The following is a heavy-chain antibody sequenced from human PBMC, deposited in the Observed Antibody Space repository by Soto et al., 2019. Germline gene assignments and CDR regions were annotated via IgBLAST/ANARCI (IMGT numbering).Heavy chain of an antibody. CDR1: GYSFTSYW. CDR2: IYPGDSDT. D-gene: IGHD3-9*01. V-gene: IGHV5-51*01. CDR3: ARRGKAGYYDILTGYYPLYYYYYGMDF. Sequence: PGESLKISCKGSGYSFTSYWIGWVRQMPGKGLEWMGIIYPGDSDTRYSPSFQGQVTISADKSISTAYLQWSSLKASDTAMYYCARRGKAGYYDILTGYYPLYYYYYGMDFWGQGTTVTVSS. J-gene: IGHJ6*02.